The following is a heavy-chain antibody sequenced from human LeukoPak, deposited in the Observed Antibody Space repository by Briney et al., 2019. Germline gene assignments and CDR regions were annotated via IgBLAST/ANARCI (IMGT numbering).Heavy chain of an antibody. J-gene: IGHJ4*02. CDR1: GFTLSSYA. CDR2: ISNNGTST. V-gene: IGHV3-64*01. CDR3: ARDLDGSGTYFDY. D-gene: IGHD3-10*01. Sequence: GGSLRLSCAASGFTLSSYAMHWVRQAPGKGLEYVSAISNNGTSTYYANSVKGRFTISRDNSKNTLYLQMGSLRAEDMAVYYCARDLDGSGTYFDYWGQGTLVTVSS.